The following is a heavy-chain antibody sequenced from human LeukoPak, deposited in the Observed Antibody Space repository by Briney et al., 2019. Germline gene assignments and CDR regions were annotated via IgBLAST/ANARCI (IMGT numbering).Heavy chain of an antibody. CDR2: IKSKTDGGTT. CDR1: GFTFSNAW. J-gene: IGHJ6*02. D-gene: IGHD2-15*01. V-gene: IGHV3-15*07. CDR3: MGGSNNYYYCYGMDV. Sequence: GGSLRLSCAASGFTFSNAWMNWVRQAPGKGLEWVGRIKSKTDGGTTDYAAPVKGRFTISRDDSKNTLYLQMNSLKTEDTAVYYCMGGSNNYYYCYGMDVWGQGTTVTVSS.